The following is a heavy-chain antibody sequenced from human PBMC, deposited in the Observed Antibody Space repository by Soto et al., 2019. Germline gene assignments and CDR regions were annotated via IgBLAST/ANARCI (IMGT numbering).Heavy chain of an antibody. V-gene: IGHV3-21*01. J-gene: IGHJ4*02. CDR3: ARCMGFDGSGYAFFDS. CDR2: VSSSSSYI. D-gene: IGHD3-10*01. CDR1: GFTFSGHT. Sequence: EVQLVESGGGLVKPGGSLRLSCAASGFTFSGHTINWVRQAPGKGLEWVSSVSSSSSYIYYADSGKGRFTVSRDNAEKSLYLQMNRLRAKDTAIYYCARCMGFDGSGYAFFDSWGQGTLVTVSS.